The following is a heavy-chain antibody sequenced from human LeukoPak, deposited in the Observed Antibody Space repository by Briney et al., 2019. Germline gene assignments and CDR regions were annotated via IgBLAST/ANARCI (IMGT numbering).Heavy chain of an antibody. CDR3: ARGGSGRWPMNY. CDR2: IYHSGST. J-gene: IGHJ4*02. Sequence: SQTLSLTCAVSGGSISSGGYSWSWIRQPPGKGLEWIGYIYHSGSTYYNPSLKSRVTISVDRSKNQFSLKLSSVTAADTAVYYCARGGSGRWPMNYWGQGTLVTVSS. CDR1: GGSISSGGYS. D-gene: IGHD3-10*01. V-gene: IGHV4-30-2*01.